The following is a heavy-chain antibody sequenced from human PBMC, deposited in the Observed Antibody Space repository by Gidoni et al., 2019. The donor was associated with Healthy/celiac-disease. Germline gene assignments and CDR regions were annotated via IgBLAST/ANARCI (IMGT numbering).Heavy chain of an antibody. CDR1: GFPFSSHW. Sequence: EVQLVESGGGFVLPGASVRLPCAAAGFPFSSHWMNWVRQAPGKGLVWVSRINSDGSSTSYADSVKGRVTISRDNAKNTLYLQMNSLRAEDTAVYYCARAGVPMYGMDVWGQGTTVTVSS. CDR3: ARAGVPMYGMDV. J-gene: IGHJ6*02. V-gene: IGHV3-74*01. D-gene: IGHD1-1*01. CDR2: INSDGSST.